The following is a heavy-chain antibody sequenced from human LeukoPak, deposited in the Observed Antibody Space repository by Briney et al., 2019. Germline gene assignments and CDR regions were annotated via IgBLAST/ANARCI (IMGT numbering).Heavy chain of an antibody. J-gene: IGHJ3*02. CDR3: ARDKTSGITGTLDAFDI. D-gene: IGHD1-20*01. Sequence: SVKVSCKASGGTFSSYAISWVRQAPGQGLEWMGRIIPILGIANYAQKFQGRVTITADESTSTAYMELSSLRSEDTAVYYCARDKTSGITGTLDAFDIWGQGTMVTVSS. CDR2: IIPILGIA. CDR1: GGTFSSYA. V-gene: IGHV1-69*04.